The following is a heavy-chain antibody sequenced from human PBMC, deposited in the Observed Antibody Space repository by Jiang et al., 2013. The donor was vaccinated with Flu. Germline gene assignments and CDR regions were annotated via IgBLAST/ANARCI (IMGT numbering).Heavy chain of an antibody. D-gene: IGHD5-12*01. CDR2: ISSSSSYI. V-gene: IGHV3-21*01. J-gene: IGHJ6*02. Sequence: SISSSSSYIYYADSVKGRFTISRDNAKNSLYLQMNSLRAEDTAVYYCARGPSGYDVLLYYGMDVWGQGTTVTVSS. CDR3: ARGPSGYDVLLYYGMDV.